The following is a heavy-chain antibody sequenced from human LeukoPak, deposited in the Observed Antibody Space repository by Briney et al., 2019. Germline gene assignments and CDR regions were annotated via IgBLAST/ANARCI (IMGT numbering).Heavy chain of an antibody. CDR3: AKDFYGSSTAFDI. CDR1: GFTFDDYA. CDR2: ISWNGRTR. V-gene: IGHV3-9*03. Sequence: GRSLRLSCAASGFTFDDYAMHWVRQAPGKGLGWVSSISWNGRTRGYADSVKGRFTLSRDNTENTLCLRKNSLRAEDMAWYYCAKDFYGSSTAFDIWGQGTMVTVSS. J-gene: IGHJ3*02. D-gene: IGHD2/OR15-2a*01.